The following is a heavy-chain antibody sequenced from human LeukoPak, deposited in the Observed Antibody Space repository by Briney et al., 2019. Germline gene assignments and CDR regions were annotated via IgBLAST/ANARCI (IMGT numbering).Heavy chain of an antibody. D-gene: IGHD2-15*01. J-gene: IGHJ5*02. Sequence: SETLSLTCTVSGDSISSYYWSWIRQPPGKGLEWIGYIYYSGSTNYNPSLKSRVTISVDTSKNQFSLKLSSVTAADTAVYYCAGRYSSGSPPFAPGGQGPRVPAS. CDR2: IYYSGST. CDR1: GDSISSYY. CDR3: AGRYSSGSPPFAP. V-gene: IGHV4-59*08.